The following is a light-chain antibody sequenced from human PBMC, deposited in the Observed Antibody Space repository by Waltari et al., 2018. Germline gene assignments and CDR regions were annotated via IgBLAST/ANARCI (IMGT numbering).Light chain of an antibody. CDR2: DAS. CDR3: QQYLSFSGLT. V-gene: IGKV1-5*01. Sequence: DIQMTQSPPTRSPSVGDRVPITCRASQSIIRWLAWYQQKPGTAPKLLIYDASTLETGVPSRFSGSGSETEFTLTINNLQTDDFGTYYCQQYLSFSGLTFGGGTKV. CDR1: QSIIRW. J-gene: IGKJ4*01.